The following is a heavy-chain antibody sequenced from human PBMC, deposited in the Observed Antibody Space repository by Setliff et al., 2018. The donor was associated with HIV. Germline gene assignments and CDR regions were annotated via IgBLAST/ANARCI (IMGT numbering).Heavy chain of an antibody. CDR2: ISGRGDIT. V-gene: IGHV3-23*01. J-gene: IGHJ4*02. D-gene: IGHD4-4*01. Sequence: GGSLRLSCAASGFTFDDYGMSWVRQAPGKGLEWVSVISGRGDITYYRESVKGRCTVSRDNSNNTVYLQMNSLRAEDTAMYYCAKTQTVITVYGPFDSWGQGTPVTVSS. CDR1: GFTFDDYG. CDR3: AKTQTVITVYGPFDS.